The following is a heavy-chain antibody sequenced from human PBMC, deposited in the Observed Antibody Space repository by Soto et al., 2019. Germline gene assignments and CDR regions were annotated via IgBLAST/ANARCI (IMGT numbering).Heavy chain of an antibody. D-gene: IGHD4-4*01. Sequence: ASVKVSCKASGYTFTGYYMHWVRQAPGQGLEWMGWINPNSGGTNYAQKFQGRVTMTRDTSISTACMELSRLRSDDTAVYYCARDSHDYSDYYYYYGMDVWGQGTTVTVSS. CDR3: ARDSHDYSDYYYYYGMDV. CDR1: GYTFTGYY. CDR2: INPNSGGT. J-gene: IGHJ6*02. V-gene: IGHV1-2*02.